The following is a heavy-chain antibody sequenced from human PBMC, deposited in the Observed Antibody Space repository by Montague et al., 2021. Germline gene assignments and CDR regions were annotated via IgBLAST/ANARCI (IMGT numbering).Heavy chain of an antibody. CDR1: SGSIFHAH. D-gene: IGHD3-10*01. V-gene: IGHV4-59*08. Sequence: SETLSLTCTVSSGSIFHAHWSWVRQPPGKGLEWLGSMFYGGATSNNPSLKSRVTMSIDTSTNQFSLKLSFVTAADTAVYYCAKQDYFVSENSYKGFDPWGQGILVTVSS. CDR2: MFYGGAT. CDR3: AKQDYFVSENSYKGFDP. J-gene: IGHJ5*02.